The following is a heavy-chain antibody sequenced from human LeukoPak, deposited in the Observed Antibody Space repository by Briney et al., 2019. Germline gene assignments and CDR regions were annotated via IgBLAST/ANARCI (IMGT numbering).Heavy chain of an antibody. V-gene: IGHV3-21*01. D-gene: IGHD3-10*01. Sequence: PGGSLRLSCAASGFTFSSYSMNWVRQAPGKGLEWVSSISSGRSYIYYADSVKGRFTISRDNAKNSLYLQMNSLRAEDTAVYYCARDSSPRIWFGEFYYYYYYMDVWGKGTTVTISS. J-gene: IGHJ6*03. CDR1: GFTFSSYS. CDR2: ISSGRSYI. CDR3: ARDSSPRIWFGEFYYYYYYMDV.